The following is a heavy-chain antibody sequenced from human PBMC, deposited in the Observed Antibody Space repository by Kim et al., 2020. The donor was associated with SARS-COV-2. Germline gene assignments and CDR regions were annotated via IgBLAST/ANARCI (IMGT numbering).Heavy chain of an antibody. CDR3: ASSEKGSYYSADY. CDR2: IDPSDSYT. D-gene: IGHD1-26*01. V-gene: IGHV5-10-1*01. Sequence: GESLQISCKGSGYSFTSYWISWVRQMPGKGLEWMGRIDPSDSYTNYSPSFQGHVTISADKSISTAYLQWSSLKASDTAMYYCASSEKGSYYSADYWGQGTLVTVSS. CDR1: GYSFTSYW. J-gene: IGHJ4*02.